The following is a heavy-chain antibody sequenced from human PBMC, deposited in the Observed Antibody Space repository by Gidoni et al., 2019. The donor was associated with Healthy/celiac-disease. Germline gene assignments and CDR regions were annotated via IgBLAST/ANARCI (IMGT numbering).Heavy chain of an antibody. J-gene: IGHJ6*02. CDR2: ISYDGSNK. Sequence: QVQLVESGGGVVQPGRSLRLSCAASGFTFSSYAMHWVRWAPGKGLEWVAVISYDGSNKYYADSVKGRFTISRDNSKNTLYLQMNSLRAEETAVYYCARDLLGYCSSTSCYLSHPYGMDVWGQGTTVTVSS. CDR3: ARDLLGYCSSTSCYLSHPYGMDV. D-gene: IGHD2-2*01. V-gene: IGHV3-30-3*01. CDR1: GFTFSSYA.